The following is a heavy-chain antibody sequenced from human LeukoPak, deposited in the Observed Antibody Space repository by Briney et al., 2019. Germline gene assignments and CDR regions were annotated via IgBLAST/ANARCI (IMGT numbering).Heavy chain of an antibody. CDR2: ISSGSSTI. J-gene: IGHJ4*02. V-gene: IGHV3-48*02. CDR3: ARGKIYIDY. Sequence: QTGGSLRLSCAASGFTFSSYSMNWVRQAPGKGLEWVSYISSGSSTIYYADSVKGRFTISRDNAKNSLYLQMNSLRYEDTAVYYCARGKIYIDYWGQGTLVTVSS. CDR1: GFTFSSYS.